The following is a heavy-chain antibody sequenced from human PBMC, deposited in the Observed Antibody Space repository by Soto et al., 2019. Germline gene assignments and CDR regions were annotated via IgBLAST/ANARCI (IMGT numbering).Heavy chain of an antibody. D-gene: IGHD3-22*01. J-gene: IGHJ4*02. CDR2: IKQDGSEK. V-gene: IGHV3-7*03. CDR1: GFTFSSYW. Sequence: GGSLRLSCAASGFTFSSYWMSWVRQAPGKGLEWVANIKQDGSEKYYVDSVKGRFTISRDNAKNSLYLQMNSLRAEDTAVYYCARATYYYDSSGYQYYFDYWGQGTLVTVYS. CDR3: ARATYYYDSSGYQYYFDY.